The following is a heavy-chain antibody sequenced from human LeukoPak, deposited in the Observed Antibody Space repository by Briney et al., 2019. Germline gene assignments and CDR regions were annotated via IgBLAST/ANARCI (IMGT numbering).Heavy chain of an antibody. V-gene: IGHV3-20*04. J-gene: IGHJ4*02. CDR2: INWNGGST. D-gene: IGHD3-16*02. CDR3: ARPGPTFGGVITYFDY. CDR1: GFTFDDYS. Sequence: GGSLRLSCAASGFTFDDYSMSWVRQAPGKGLEWVSGINWNGGSTGYADSVKGRFTISRDNAKNSLYLQMNSLRAEDTALYYCARPGPTFGGVITYFDYWGQGTLVTVSS.